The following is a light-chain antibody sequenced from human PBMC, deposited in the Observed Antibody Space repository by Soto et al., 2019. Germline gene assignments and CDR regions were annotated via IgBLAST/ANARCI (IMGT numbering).Light chain of an antibody. CDR2: DAS. CDR3: QQRSNWPWT. Sequence: EIVLTQSPATLSLSPGDRATLSCSTSQSVSSYLAWYQQKPGQAPRLLIYDASNRATGIPARFSGSGSGTDITLTISSLEPEDVAVYYCQQRSNWPWTFGQGTKVDIK. J-gene: IGKJ1*01. CDR1: QSVSSY. V-gene: IGKV3-11*01.